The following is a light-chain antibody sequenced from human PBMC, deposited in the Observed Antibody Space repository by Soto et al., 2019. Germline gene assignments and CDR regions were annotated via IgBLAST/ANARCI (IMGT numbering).Light chain of an antibody. CDR3: QQYNDWWT. CDR2: GAS. Sequence: EIVMTQSPATLSVSPGERATLSCRASQSVSTSLAWYQQKPGQAPRLLISGASTSATGVPARFSGSGSETEFTLTISSLQSEDFAVYYCQQYNDWWTFGQGTKVEI. J-gene: IGKJ1*01. V-gene: IGKV3-15*01. CDR1: QSVSTS.